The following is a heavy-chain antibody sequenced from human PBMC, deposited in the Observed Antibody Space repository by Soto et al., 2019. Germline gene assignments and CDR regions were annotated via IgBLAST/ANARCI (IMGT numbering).Heavy chain of an antibody. CDR1: GGSFSKYG. CDR2: IIPMFGIG. V-gene: IGHV1-69*01. D-gene: IGHD1-26*01. J-gene: IGHJ6*02. CDR3: SRAYRENYFYAMEV. Sequence: QVQLVQSGAEVKMPGSSVRVSCKASGGSFSKYGISWVRQAPGQGLEWMGGIIPMFGIGNYAEKFLGRVTITADESTSTSHMELSGLRSEDTAVYFCSRAYRENYFYAMEVWGQGTTVTVSS.